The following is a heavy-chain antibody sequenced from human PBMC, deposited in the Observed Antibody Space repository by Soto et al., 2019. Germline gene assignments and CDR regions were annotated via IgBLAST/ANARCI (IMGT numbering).Heavy chain of an antibody. J-gene: IGHJ6*02. Sequence: EAQLLESGGGLVQPGGSLRLSCAASGFTFIRYPMSWVRQAPGKGREWVSTVTGGGHTTYNADSVNGRFTISRDNSKNTLYLQMNNLRAEDTAIYYCASSSGDLDVYGMDIWGPGTTVTVSS. D-gene: IGHD3-10*01. CDR1: GFTFIRYP. CDR3: ASSSGDLDVYGMDI. CDR2: VTGGGHTT. V-gene: IGHV3-23*01.